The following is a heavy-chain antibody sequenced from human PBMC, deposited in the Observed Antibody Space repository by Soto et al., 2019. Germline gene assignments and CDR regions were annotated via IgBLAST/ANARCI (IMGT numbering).Heavy chain of an antibody. CDR2: ISSSSSTI. Sequence: EVQLVESGGGLVQPGGSLRLSCAASGFTFSSYSMNWVRQAPGKGLEWVSYISSSSSTIYYADSVKGRFTISRDNAKNSLYLQMNSLRDEDTAVYYCARDLFIVLIEAPYYYYYYGMDVWGQGTTVTVSS. V-gene: IGHV3-48*02. CDR3: ARDLFIVLIEAPYYYYYYGMDV. D-gene: IGHD2-8*01. CDR1: GFTFSSYS. J-gene: IGHJ6*02.